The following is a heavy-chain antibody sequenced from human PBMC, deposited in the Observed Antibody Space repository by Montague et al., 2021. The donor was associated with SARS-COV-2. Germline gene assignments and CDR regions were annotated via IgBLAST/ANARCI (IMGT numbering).Heavy chain of an antibody. J-gene: IGHJ6*02. CDR2: IYYSGST. D-gene: IGHD2-2*01. CDR3: AREKRHYSSSTSCDGDYYCYYGFDL. Sequence: TLSLTCTVSGGSISSGGYYWSWIRQHPGKGLEWIGYIYYSGSTYYNPSLKSRVTISVDTSKNQFSLKLSSVTAADTAVYYCAREKRHYSSSTSCDGDYYCYYGFDLWGQGTLVTVSS. V-gene: IGHV4-31*03. CDR1: GGSISSGGYY.